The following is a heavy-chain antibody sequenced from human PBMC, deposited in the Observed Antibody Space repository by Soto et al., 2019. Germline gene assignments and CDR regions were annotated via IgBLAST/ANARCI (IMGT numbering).Heavy chain of an antibody. CDR2: ISYDGSNK. J-gene: IGHJ4*02. CDR3: AKDYQQLAHFDY. CDR1: GFTFSSYG. Sequence: PGGSLGLSCAASGFTFSSYGMHWVRQAPGKGLEWVAVISYDGSNKYYADSVKGRFTISRDNSKNTLYLQMNSLRAEDTAVYYCAKDYQQLAHFDYWGQGTLVTVSS. D-gene: IGHD6-13*01. V-gene: IGHV3-30*18.